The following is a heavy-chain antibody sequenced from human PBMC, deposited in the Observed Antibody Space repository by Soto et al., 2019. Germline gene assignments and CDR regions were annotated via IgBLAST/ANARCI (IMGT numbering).Heavy chain of an antibody. J-gene: IGHJ5*02. CDR2: ISVSGGST. CDR3: ARHGDGSGWWQFDP. D-gene: IGHD6-19*01. Sequence: EVQLLESGGGLVQPGGSLRLSCAASGFTFSSYAMSWSRQAPGKGLEWVSAISVSGGSTYYADSVKGRFTIARDNCKNARDLEVNSRRTNDTGGYYWARHGDGSGWWQFDPWGQGSLVTVSS. CDR1: GFTFSSYA. V-gene: IGHV3-23*01.